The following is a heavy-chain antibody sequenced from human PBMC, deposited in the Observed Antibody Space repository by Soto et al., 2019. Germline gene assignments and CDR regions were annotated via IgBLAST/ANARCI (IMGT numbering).Heavy chain of an antibody. D-gene: IGHD4-17*01. J-gene: IGHJ4*02. V-gene: IGHV3-23*01. Sequence: EVQLLESGGGLVQPGGSLRLSCAASGFTFSRYAMSWVRQAPGKGLEWVSAISGSGGSTYYADSVKGRFTISRDNSKNTVYLQMNTLRAEDTAVYYCAKDGVMTSVTYTDYWGQGTLVTVSS. CDR1: GFTFSRYA. CDR3: AKDGVMTSVTYTDY. CDR2: ISGSGGST.